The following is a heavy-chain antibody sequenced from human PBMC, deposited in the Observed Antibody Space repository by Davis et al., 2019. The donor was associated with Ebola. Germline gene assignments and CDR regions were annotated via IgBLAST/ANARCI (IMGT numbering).Heavy chain of an antibody. V-gene: IGHV4-34*01. J-gene: IGHJ4*02. CDR2: INHSGST. Sequence: SETLSLTCAVYGGSFSGYYWSWIRQPPGKALAWIGEINHSGSTNYNPSLKSRVTISVDTSKNQFSLKLSSVTAADTAVYYCASGGDYDHWGQGTLVTVSS. CDR1: GGSFSGYY. CDR3: ASGGDYDH. D-gene: IGHD4-17*01.